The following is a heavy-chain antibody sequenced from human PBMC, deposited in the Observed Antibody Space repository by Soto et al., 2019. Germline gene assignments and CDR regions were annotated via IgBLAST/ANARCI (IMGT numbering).Heavy chain of an antibody. CDR2: IYSGGST. J-gene: IGHJ4*02. CDR3: ARVRSRGWYYFDY. Sequence: EVQLVESGGGLVQPGGSLRLSCAASGFTVSSNYMSWVRQAPGKGLEWVSVIYSGGSTYYADSVKGRFTISRDNSKNTLYLQMNSLRAEDTAVYYCARVRSRGWYYFDYWGQGTLVTVSS. CDR1: GFTVSSNY. V-gene: IGHV3-66*01. D-gene: IGHD6-19*01.